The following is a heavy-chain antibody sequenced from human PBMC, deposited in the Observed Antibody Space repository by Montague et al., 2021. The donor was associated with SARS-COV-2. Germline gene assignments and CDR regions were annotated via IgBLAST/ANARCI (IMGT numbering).Heavy chain of an antibody. CDR1: GGSISSSSYC. V-gene: IGHV4-39*01. Sequence: SETLSLTCTVSGGSISSSSYCWGWIRQPPGKGLEWIGSIYYSGSTYYNPSLKSRVTISVDTSKNQFSLKLSSVTAADTAVYYCARHAPAITMVRGVKLLDWFDPWGQGTLVTVSS. D-gene: IGHD3-10*01. CDR3: ARHAPAITMVRGVKLLDWFDP. J-gene: IGHJ5*02. CDR2: IYYSGST.